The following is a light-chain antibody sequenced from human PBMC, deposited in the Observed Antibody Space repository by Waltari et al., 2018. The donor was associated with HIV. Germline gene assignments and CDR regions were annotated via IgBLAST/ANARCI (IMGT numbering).Light chain of an antibody. V-gene: IGKV2-28*01. Sequence: DIVMTQSPLSLPVTPGEPASISCRSSQSLLHSSGYNYLSWYLRKPGQSPPLLIYLASNRASGVPDRFSGNASGTNFTLQISRVEAEDVGIYYCMQALQTPPTFGGGTNVEVK. CDR2: LAS. CDR1: QSLLHSSGYNY. CDR3: MQALQTPPT. J-gene: IGKJ4*01.